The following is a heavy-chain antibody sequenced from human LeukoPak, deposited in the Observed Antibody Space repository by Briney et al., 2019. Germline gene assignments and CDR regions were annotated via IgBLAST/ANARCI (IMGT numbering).Heavy chain of an antibody. D-gene: IGHD6-13*01. CDR1: GGSISSGSYY. CDR2: IYTSGST. Sequence: SQTLSLTCTVSGGSISSGSYYWSWIRQPAGKGLEWIGRIYTSGSTNYNPSLKSRVTISVDTSKNQFSLKLSSVTAADTAVYYCARVYEGGSSWTYYYYYYYMDVWGKGTTVTVSS. V-gene: IGHV4-61*02. J-gene: IGHJ6*03. CDR3: ARVYEGGSSWTYYYYYYYMDV.